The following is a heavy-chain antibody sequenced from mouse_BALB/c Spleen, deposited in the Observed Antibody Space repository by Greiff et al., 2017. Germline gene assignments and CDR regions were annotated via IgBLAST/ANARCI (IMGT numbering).Heavy chain of an antibody. CDR3: ARQGGNRYYYAMDY. D-gene: IGHD2-1*01. CDR2: ISNGGGST. Sequence: VESGGGLVQPGGSLKLSCAASGFTFSSYTMSWVRQTPEKRLEWVAYISNGGGSTYYPDTVKGRFTISRDNAKNTLYLQMSSLKSEDTAMYYCARQGGNRYYYAMDYWGQGTSVTVSS. V-gene: IGHV5-12-2*01. CDR1: GFTFSSYT. J-gene: IGHJ4*01.